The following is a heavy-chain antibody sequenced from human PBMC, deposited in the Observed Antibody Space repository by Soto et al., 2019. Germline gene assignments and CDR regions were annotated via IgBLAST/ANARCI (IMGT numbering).Heavy chain of an antibody. CDR1: GYTFTSYG. J-gene: IGHJ4*02. Sequence: QVQLVQSGAEVKKPGASVKVSCTASGYTFTSYGISWVRQAPGQGLEWMGWISAYNGNTNYAQKLQGRVTMTTGTSTSTAYMELRSLRSDDTAVYYCARDLALFIAAAGPQGDYWGQGTLVTVSS. D-gene: IGHD6-13*01. CDR3: ARDLALFIAAAGPQGDY. V-gene: IGHV1-18*01. CDR2: ISAYNGNT.